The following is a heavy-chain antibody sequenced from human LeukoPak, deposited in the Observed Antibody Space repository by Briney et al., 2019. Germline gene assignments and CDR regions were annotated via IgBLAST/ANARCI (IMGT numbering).Heavy chain of an antibody. CDR3: ARGEYSYGYKNYYYYMDV. Sequence: PSETLSLTCTVSGGSISSYYWSWIRQPPGKGLEWIGYIYYSGSTNYNPSLKSRVTISVDTSKNQFSLKLSSVTAADTAVYYCARGEYSYGYKNYYYYMDVWGKGTTVTVSS. CDR1: GGSISSYY. D-gene: IGHD5-18*01. V-gene: IGHV4-59*01. CDR2: IYYSGST. J-gene: IGHJ6*03.